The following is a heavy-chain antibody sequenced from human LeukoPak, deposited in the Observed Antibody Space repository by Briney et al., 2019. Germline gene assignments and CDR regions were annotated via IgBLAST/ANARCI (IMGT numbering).Heavy chain of an antibody. V-gene: IGHV4-34*01. CDR3: ARGRGFWSGSYGMDV. CDR2: INHSGST. CDR1: GGSFSGCY. D-gene: IGHD3-3*01. J-gene: IGHJ6*02. Sequence: SETLSLTCAVYGGSFSGCYWSWIRQPPGKGLEWIGEINHSGSTNYNPSLKSRVTISVDTSKNQFSLKLSSVTAADTAVYYCARGRGFWSGSYGMDVWGQGTTVTVSS.